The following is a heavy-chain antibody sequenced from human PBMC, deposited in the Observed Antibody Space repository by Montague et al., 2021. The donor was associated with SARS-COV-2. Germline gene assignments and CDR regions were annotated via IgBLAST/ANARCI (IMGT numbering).Heavy chain of an antibody. CDR2: IYHSGST. J-gene: IGHJ5*02. D-gene: IGHD5-24*01. CDR3: ARDRRRWLQLNNWFDP. V-gene: IGHV4-38-2*02. Sequence: SETLSLTCTVSGYPISSGYYWGWIRQPPGKGLEWIGSIYHSGSTYYNPSLKSRVTISVDTSKNQFSLKLLSSVTAADTAVYYCARDRRRWLQLNNWFDPWGQGTLVTVSS. CDR1: GYPISSGYY.